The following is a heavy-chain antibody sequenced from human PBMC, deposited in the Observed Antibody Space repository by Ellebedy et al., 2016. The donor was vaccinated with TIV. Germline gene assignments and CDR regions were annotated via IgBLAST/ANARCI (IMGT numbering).Heavy chain of an antibody. J-gene: IGHJ6*02. Sequence: GESLKISCAASGFTVSSVYVSWVRQAPGKGLEWLPVIYSDAATYYADSVKGRFTISRDNSKNTLYLQMNSLRAEDTAVYYCARGFRFGMDVWGQGTTVTVSS. CDR1: GFTVSSVY. D-gene: IGHD3-10*01. CDR3: ARGFRFGMDV. V-gene: IGHV3-66*01. CDR2: IYSDAAT.